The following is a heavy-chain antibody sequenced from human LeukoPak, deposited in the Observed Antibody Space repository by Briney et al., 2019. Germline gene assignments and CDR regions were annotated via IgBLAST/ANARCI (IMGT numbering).Heavy chain of an antibody. Sequence: SQTLSLTCALSGDSVSSNSAAWNWIRQSPSRGLEWLGSTYYRSKSYNDYAVSVKSLITINPDTSKNQFSLQLNSVTPEDTAVYYCARVSSYGSGSIYSTFYYGMDVWGKGTTVTVSS. J-gene: IGHJ6*04. CDR1: GDSVSSNSAA. V-gene: IGHV6-1*01. D-gene: IGHD3-10*01. CDR2: TYYRSKSYN. CDR3: ARVSSYGSGSIYSTFYYGMDV.